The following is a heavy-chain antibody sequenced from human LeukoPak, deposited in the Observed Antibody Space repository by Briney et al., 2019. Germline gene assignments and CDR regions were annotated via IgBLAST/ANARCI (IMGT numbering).Heavy chain of an antibody. Sequence: SETLSLTCSVSGGSLSSHYWRWIRQPPGKGLEWVGYIYYSGCTKYKPSLKSRVTISVDTSKNQFSLKLSAVTAADRAVYYCARGGTTVTPGLLWFDPWGQGTLVTVSS. J-gene: IGHJ5*02. CDR1: GGSLSSHY. CDR3: ARGGTTVTPGLLWFDP. D-gene: IGHD4-17*01. V-gene: IGHV4-59*11. CDR2: IYYSGCT.